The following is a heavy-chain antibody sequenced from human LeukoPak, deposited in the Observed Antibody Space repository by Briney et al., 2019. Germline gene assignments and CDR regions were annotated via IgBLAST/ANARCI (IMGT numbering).Heavy chain of an antibody. J-gene: IGHJ1*01. CDR2: IYHSGST. V-gene: IGHV4-38-2*01. D-gene: IGHD2-2*01. Sequence: SETLSLTCAVSGYSISSGYYWGWIRQPPGKGLGWIGGIYHSGSTYYNPSLKSRVTISVDTSKNQFSLKLSSVTAADTAVYYCARSVIAVVPAAALSFQHWGQGTLVTVSS. CDR1: GYSISSGYY. CDR3: ARSVIAVVPAAALSFQH.